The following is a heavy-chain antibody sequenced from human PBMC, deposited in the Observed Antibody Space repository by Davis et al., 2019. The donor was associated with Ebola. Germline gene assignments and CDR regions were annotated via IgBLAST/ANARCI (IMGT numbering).Heavy chain of an antibody. J-gene: IGHJ4*02. CDR1: GYTFTTYV. Sequence: ASVKVSCKPSGYTFTTYVITWVRQAPGQGLEWMGWINPPIGNTNYAQKFRDRISMTADTSTITAYMELRSLTSDDTAVYFCARVFPVRRNYFDYWGQGTPVTVSS. CDR3: ARVFPVRRNYFDY. D-gene: IGHD2/OR15-2a*01. V-gene: IGHV1-18*04. CDR2: INPPIGNT.